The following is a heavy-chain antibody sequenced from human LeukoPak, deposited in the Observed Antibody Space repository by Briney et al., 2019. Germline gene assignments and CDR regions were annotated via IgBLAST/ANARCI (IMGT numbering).Heavy chain of an antibody. V-gene: IGHV3-7*01. CDR3: TRDRSRAEDD. D-gene: IGHD1-14*01. CDR1: GFTFSGHW. J-gene: IGHJ4*02. Sequence: GGSLRLSCAASGFTFSGHWMSWVRQAPGKGLEGVANINQGGSDKYYVDSVKGGFTISRDNANNLLYLQMNSLRGEDTAVYYCTRDRSRAEDDWGQGTLVTVSS. CDR2: INQGGSDK.